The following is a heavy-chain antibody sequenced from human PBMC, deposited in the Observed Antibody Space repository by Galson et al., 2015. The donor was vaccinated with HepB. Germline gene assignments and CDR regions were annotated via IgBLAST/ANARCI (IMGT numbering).Heavy chain of an antibody. CDR3: TTDTPAVAGPFDY. CDR2: IKSKTDGGTT. CDR1: GFTFSNAW. V-gene: IGHV3-15*01. Sequence: SLRLSCAASGFTFSNAWMSWVRQAPGKGLEWVGRIKSKTDGGTTDYAAPVKGRFTISRDDSKNTLYLQMNSLKTEDTAVYYCTTDTPAVAGPFDYWGQGTLVTVSS. J-gene: IGHJ4*02. D-gene: IGHD6-19*01.